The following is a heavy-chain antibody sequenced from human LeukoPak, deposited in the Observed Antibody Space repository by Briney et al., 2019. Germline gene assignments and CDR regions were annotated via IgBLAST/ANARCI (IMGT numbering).Heavy chain of an antibody. D-gene: IGHD3-9*01. J-gene: IGHJ4*02. CDR2: IFSSGRT. V-gene: IGHV4-59*08. Sequence: SGTLSLTCTVSARSISGYCSSWLRQPPGKGLEWIGFIFSSGRTSYNPSLKSRVTISVDTSKNQVSLRLNSVTAADTAMYYCARHTPGSFVFVWGQGTLVTVSS. CDR1: ARSISGYC. CDR3: ARHTPGSFVFV.